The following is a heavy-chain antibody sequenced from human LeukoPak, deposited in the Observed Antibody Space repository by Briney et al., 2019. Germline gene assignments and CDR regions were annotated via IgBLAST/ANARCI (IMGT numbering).Heavy chain of an antibody. J-gene: IGHJ5*02. CDR2: IRYDGSNS. CDR1: RFTFSSYG. CDR3: ARENRITIFGVVIECFDP. V-gene: IGHV3-30*02. D-gene: IGHD3-3*01. Sequence: GGSLRLSCVGSRFTFSSYGMHWVRQAPGEGLEWVAFIRYDGSNSYYIDSVKGRFTISRDNSKNTLYLQMNSLRAEDTAVYYCARENRITIFGVVIECFDPWGQGTLVTVSS.